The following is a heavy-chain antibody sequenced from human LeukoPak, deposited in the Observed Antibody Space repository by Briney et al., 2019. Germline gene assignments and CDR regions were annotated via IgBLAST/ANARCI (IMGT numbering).Heavy chain of an antibody. D-gene: IGHD3-10*01. CDR3: AKESLLLRGPLLIYYFDF. J-gene: IGHJ4*02. CDR2: ISGSDPTT. Sequence: PGGSLRLSCAASGFTFSTYAMSWVRQIPGKGLEWVSAISGSDPTTYYADSVKGRFTISRDNSKNTLYLQMNSLRAEDTAIYYCAKESLLLRGPLLIYYFDFWGQGTLVTVS. CDR1: GFTFSTYA. V-gene: IGHV3-23*01.